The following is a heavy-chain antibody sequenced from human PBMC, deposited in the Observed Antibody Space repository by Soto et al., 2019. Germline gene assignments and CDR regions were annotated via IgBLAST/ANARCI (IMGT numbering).Heavy chain of an antibody. CDR1: GLTFSNYA. D-gene: IGHD6-13*01. J-gene: IGHJ4*02. CDR2: ISGSGGST. CDR3: AKDQGSSWYEIDY. V-gene: IGHV3-23*01. Sequence: EVQLLESGGGLVQPGGSRRLSCAASGLTFSNYALTWVRQAPGKGLEWVSTISGSGGSTYYADSVKGRFTISRDNSKNTLYLQMNSLRAEDTAVYYCAKDQGSSWYEIDYWGQGTLVTVSS.